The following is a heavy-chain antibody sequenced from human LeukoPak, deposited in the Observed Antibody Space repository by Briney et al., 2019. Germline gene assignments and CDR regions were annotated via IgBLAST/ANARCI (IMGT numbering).Heavy chain of an antibody. CDR2: IYYSGST. CDR1: GGSISSSSYY. V-gene: IGHV4-39*07. CDR3: ARVVATTHYYYYYMDV. Sequence: PSETLSLTCTVSGGSISSSSYYWGWIRQPPGKGLEWIGSIYYSGSTYYNPSLKSRVTMSVDTSKNQFSLKLSSVTAADTAVYYCARVVATTHYYYYYMDVWGKGTTVTISS. D-gene: IGHD5-24*01. J-gene: IGHJ6*03.